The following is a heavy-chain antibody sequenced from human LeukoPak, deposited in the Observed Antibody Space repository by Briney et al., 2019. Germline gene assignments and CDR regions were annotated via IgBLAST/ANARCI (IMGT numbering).Heavy chain of an antibody. CDR3: ARGGYCSGGSCYQPFDY. CDR2: INHSGST. D-gene: IGHD2-15*01. Sequence: SETLSLTCAVYGGSFSGYYWSWIRQPPGKGLEWIGEINHSGSTNCNPSLKSRVTISVDTSKNQFSLKLSSVTAADTAVYYCARGGYCSGGSCYQPFDYWGQGTLVTVSS. J-gene: IGHJ4*02. V-gene: IGHV4-34*01. CDR1: GGSFSGYY.